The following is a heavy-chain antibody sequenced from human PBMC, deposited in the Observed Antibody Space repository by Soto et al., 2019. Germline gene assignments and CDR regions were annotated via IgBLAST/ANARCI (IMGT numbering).Heavy chain of an antibody. CDR3: ARSPGVYYGRSGSFDY. Sequence: SETLSLTCTVSNGSVTSGGYYWGWIRQHPGKGLEWIGYIYYSGSTYYNPSLKSRLSILIDKSKNQFSLKLSSVTAADTAVYFCARSPGVYYGRSGSFDYWGQGTLVTVSS. CDR1: NGSVTSGGYY. D-gene: IGHD3-22*01. J-gene: IGHJ4*02. CDR2: IYYSGST. V-gene: IGHV4-31*03.